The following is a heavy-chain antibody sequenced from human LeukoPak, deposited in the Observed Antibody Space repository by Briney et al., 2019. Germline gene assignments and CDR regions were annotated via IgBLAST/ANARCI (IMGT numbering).Heavy chain of an antibody. CDR3: ARSPGGSSWYGNY. Sequence: GGSLRLSCAASGFTFSSYSVNWVRQAPGKGLEWVSYISSSSSTIYYADSVKGRFTIYRDNAKNSLYLQMHSLRAEDTAVYYCARSPGGSSWYGNYWGQGTLVTASS. CDR1: GFTFSSYS. CDR2: ISSSSSTI. V-gene: IGHV3-48*01. J-gene: IGHJ4*02. D-gene: IGHD6-13*01.